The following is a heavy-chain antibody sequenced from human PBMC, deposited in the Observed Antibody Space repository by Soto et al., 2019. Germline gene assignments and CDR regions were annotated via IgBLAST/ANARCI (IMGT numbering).Heavy chain of an antibody. CDR1: RYIFTNYG. D-gene: IGHD1-1*01. V-gene: IGHV1-18*01. J-gene: IGHJ6*02. CDR2: ITTYNGNT. CDR3: ARALTGYRMDV. Sequence: QVQLVQSGVEVREPGASVKVSCKAVRYIFTNYGVSWVRQAPGQGLEWMGWITTYNGNTEYAQKFQGRXTXTXXASTSTAYMELGSLRSDDTAIYYCARALTGYRMDVWGQGTTVTVSS.